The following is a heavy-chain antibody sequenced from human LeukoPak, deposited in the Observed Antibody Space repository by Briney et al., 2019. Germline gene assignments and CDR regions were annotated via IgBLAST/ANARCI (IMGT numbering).Heavy chain of an antibody. Sequence: PGGSLRLSCAASGFTFSSYWMHRVRQAPGKGLVWVSRINSDGNSITYADSVKGRFTISRDNAKNTLYLQMNSLRAEDTAVYYCAREVLRGASCQDYWGQGTLVTVSS. CDR1: GFTFSSYW. CDR3: AREVLRGASCQDY. V-gene: IGHV3-74*03. CDR2: INSDGNSI. J-gene: IGHJ4*02. D-gene: IGHD2-15*01.